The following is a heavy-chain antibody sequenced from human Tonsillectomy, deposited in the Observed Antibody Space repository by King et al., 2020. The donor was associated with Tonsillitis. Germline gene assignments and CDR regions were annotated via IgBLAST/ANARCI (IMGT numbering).Heavy chain of an antibody. D-gene: IGHD3-22*01. CDR3: ARVPQYYYDSSGYSHAFDI. V-gene: IGHV1-69*01. CDR1: GGTFSSYA. J-gene: IGHJ3*02. Sequence: VQLVESGAEVKKPGSSVKVSCKASGGTFSSYAISWVRQAPGQGLEWMGGIIPIFGTANYAQKFQGRVTITADESTSTAYMALSSLRSEDTAVYYCARVPQYYYDSSGYSHAFDIWGQGTMVTVSS. CDR2: IIPIFGTA.